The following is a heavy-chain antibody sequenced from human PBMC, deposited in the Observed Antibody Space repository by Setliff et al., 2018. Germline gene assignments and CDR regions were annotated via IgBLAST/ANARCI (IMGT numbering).Heavy chain of an antibody. V-gene: IGHV5-51*01. CDR3: ARVGTVGGYYFDF. CDR2: IFPADSDT. CDR1: GYRFSSYW. Sequence: GESLKISCKGSGYRFSSYWIGWVRQMPGKGLEWIGIIFPADSDTRYSPSFQGQVTISADKSISTAYVQWRSLKASDTAMYYCARVGTVGGYYFDFWGQGALVTVSS. J-gene: IGHJ4*02. D-gene: IGHD2-15*01.